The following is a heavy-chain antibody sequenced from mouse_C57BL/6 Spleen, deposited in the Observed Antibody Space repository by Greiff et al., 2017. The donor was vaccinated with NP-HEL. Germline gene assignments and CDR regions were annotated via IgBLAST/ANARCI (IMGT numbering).Heavy chain of an antibody. CDR3: ARRGAQAGTFAY. D-gene: IGHD1-3*01. V-gene: IGHV1-80*01. Sequence: VQLQQSGAELVKPGASVKISCKASGYAFSSYWMNWVKQRPGKGLEWIGQIYPGDGDTNYNGKFKGKATLTADKSSSTAYMQLSSLTSEDSAVYFCARRGAQAGTFAYWGQGTLVTVSA. J-gene: IGHJ3*01. CDR2: IYPGDGDT. CDR1: GYAFSSYW.